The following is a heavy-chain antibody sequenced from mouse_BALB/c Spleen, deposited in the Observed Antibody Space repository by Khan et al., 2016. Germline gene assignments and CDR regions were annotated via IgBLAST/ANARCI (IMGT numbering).Heavy chain of an antibody. Sequence: EVQLQESGPGLVKPSQSLSVTCTVTGYSITSDYAWNWIRQFPGNKLEWMGYITYSGSTSYNPSLKSRISITRDTSKNQFFLQLNSVTTEDTATYFCARGDYDGTDYGMDFWGQGTSVTVSS. CDR3: ARGDYDGTDYGMDF. CDR2: ITYSGST. J-gene: IGHJ4*01. D-gene: IGHD2-4*01. CDR1: GYSITSDYA. V-gene: IGHV3-2*02.